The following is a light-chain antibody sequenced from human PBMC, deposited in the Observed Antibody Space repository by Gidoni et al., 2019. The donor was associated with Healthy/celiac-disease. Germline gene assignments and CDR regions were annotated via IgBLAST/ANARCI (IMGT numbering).Light chain of an antibody. CDR1: QSLLHSNGYNY. J-gene: IGKJ4*01. CDR2: LGS. Sequence: DIVMIQSPLSLPVTPGEPASISCRSSQSLLHSNGYNYLDWYLQKPGQSPQLLIYLGSNRASGVPDRFSGSGSGTDFTLKISRVEAEDVGVYYCMQAVQTPPTFGGGTKVEIK. CDR3: MQAVQTPPT. V-gene: IGKV2-28*01.